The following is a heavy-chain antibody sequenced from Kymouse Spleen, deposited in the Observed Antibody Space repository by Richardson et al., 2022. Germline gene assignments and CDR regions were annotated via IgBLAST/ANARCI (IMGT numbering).Heavy chain of an antibody. V-gene: IGHV4-34*01. J-gene: IGHJ4*02. Sequence: QVQLQQWGAGLLKPSETLSLTCAVYGGSFSGYYWSWIRQPPGKGLEWIGEINHSGSTNYNPSLKSRVTISVDTSKNQFSLKLSSVTAADTAVYYCARGYSSGSPYFDYWGQGTLVTVSS. CDR2: INHSGST. CDR1: GGSFSGYY. CDR3: ARGYSSGSPYFDY. D-gene: IGHD6-19*01.